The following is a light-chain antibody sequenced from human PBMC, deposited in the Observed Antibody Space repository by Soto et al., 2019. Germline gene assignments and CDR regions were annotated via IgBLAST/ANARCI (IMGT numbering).Light chain of an antibody. CDR1: SSNIGAGYD. V-gene: IGLV1-40*01. CDR3: QSYDSSLSGWV. CDR2: GNN. Sequence: QSVLTQPPSVSGAPGQRVTISCTGSSSNIGAGYDVHWYQQLPETAPKLLIYGNNNRPSGVPDRFSGSKSGTSASLAITGLQAEDEADYYCQSYDSSLSGWVFGGGTKLTV. J-gene: IGLJ3*02.